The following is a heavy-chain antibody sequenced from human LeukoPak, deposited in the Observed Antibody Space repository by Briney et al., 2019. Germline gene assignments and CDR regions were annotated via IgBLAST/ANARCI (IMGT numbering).Heavy chain of an antibody. CDR2: IIPIFGTA. CDR3: ARVGGGVNSNYYHYYYYYMDV. J-gene: IGHJ6*03. V-gene: IGHV1-69*05. D-gene: IGHD4-11*01. CDR1: GYTFTSYA. Sequence: GASVKVSCKASGYTFTSYAISWVRQAPGQGLEWMGGIIPIFGTANYAQKFQGRVTITTDESTSTAYMELSSLRSEDTAVYYCARVGGGVNSNYYHYYYYYMDVWGKGTTVTVSS.